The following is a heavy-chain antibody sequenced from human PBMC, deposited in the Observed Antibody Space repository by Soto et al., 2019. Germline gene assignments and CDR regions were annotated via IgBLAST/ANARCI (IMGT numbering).Heavy chain of an antibody. CDR2: VVGSGDVT. D-gene: IGHD2-2*01. Sequence: XSRRLAVAASGXAFPTYTITWVRQSPGKGLEWVSSVVGSGDVTYYADSVKGRFTISRDNSKKKLYLQMNSMRAEDTAIYYCAKAREVTLVRICMDHWGQGTLVTVSS. CDR1: GXAFPTYT. J-gene: IGHJ4*02. V-gene: IGHV3-23*01. CDR3: AKAREVTLVRICMDH.